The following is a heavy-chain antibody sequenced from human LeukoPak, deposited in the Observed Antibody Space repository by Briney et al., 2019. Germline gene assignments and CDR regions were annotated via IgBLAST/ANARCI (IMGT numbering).Heavy chain of an antibody. V-gene: IGHV5-51*01. CDR3: ARIIRGVLIAAFDL. J-gene: IGHJ3*01. CDR1: GYSFTTYW. CDR2: IYPGDSDT. D-gene: IGHD3-10*01. Sequence: GESLKISCKGSGYSFTTYWIGWVRQMPGKGLEWMGIIYPGDSDTRYSPSFQGQVTISADKSINTAYLQWNSLKASDTATYYCARIIRGVLIAAFDLWGQGTVVTVSS.